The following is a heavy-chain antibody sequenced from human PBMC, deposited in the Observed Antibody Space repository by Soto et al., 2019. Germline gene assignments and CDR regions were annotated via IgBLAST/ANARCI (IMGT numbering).Heavy chain of an antibody. V-gene: IGHV1-69*04. J-gene: IGHJ4*02. CDR1: GYSFTSYY. CDR3: AKGRKTGEIDY. Sequence: SVKVSCKASGYSFTSYYMHWVRQAPGQGLEWMGRIIPILGIANYAQKFQGRVTITADKSTSTAYMELSSLRSEDTAVYYCAKGRKTGEIDYWGQGTLVTVSS. D-gene: IGHD7-27*01. CDR2: IIPILGIA.